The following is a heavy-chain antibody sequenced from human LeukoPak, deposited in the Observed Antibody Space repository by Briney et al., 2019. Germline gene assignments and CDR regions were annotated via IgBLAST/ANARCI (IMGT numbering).Heavy chain of an antibody. Sequence: RASVKVSCKGSGYSFRSYGISWVRQAPGQGLEWMGWISAYNGNTNYAPNLEGRVTMTTDTSTSTAYMELRSLKSDDTAVYYCARDSPMIVVASDAFDIWGQGTMVTVSS. CDR2: ISAYNGNT. CDR3: ARDSPMIVVASDAFDI. D-gene: IGHD3-22*01. V-gene: IGHV1-18*01. CDR1: GYSFRSYG. J-gene: IGHJ3*02.